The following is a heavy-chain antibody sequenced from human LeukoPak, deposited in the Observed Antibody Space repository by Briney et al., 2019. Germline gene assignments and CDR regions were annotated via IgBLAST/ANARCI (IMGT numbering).Heavy chain of an antibody. Sequence: PGGSLRLSCAASGFTFSNYAMNWVREAPGKGREWVSTISASGDSTYYADSVKGRVTISRDNSKNTLYLQMNSLRADVTAIYYCARALSGHYNFDFWGQGALVTVSS. V-gene: IGHV3-23*01. CDR1: GFTFSNYA. CDR3: ARALSGHYNFDF. J-gene: IGHJ4*02. CDR2: ISASGDST. D-gene: IGHD3-3*01.